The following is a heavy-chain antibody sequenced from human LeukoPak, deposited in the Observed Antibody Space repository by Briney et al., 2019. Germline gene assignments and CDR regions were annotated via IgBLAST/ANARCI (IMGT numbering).Heavy chain of an antibody. CDR1: GFTFSSYW. CDR3: ARDSPLMALGYYYGMDV. V-gene: IGHV3-7*03. D-gene: IGHD5-24*01. CDR2: INHNGNVN. Sequence: GGSLRLSCAASGFTFSSYWMNWARQAPGKGLEWVASINHNGNVNYYVDSVKGRFTISRDNAKNSLYLQMSNLRAEDTAVYYCARDSPLMALGYYYGMDVWGQGTTVTVSS. J-gene: IGHJ6*02.